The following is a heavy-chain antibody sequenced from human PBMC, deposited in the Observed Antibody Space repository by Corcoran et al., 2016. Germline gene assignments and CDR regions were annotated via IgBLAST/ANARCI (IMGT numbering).Heavy chain of an antibody. Sequence: QVTLKESGPVLVKPTETLTLTCTVSGFSLSNARMGVSWIRQPPGKALEWLAHIFSNDEKSHSTSLKSRLTISKDTSKSPVVLTMTNMDPVDTATYYCARIQGGNVPWASEWSIDYYYYGMDVWGQGTTVTVSS. CDR1: GFSLSNARMG. J-gene: IGHJ6*02. D-gene: IGHD3-3*01. V-gene: IGHV2-26*01. CDR2: IFSNDEK. CDR3: ARIQGGNVPWASEWSIDYYYYGMDV.